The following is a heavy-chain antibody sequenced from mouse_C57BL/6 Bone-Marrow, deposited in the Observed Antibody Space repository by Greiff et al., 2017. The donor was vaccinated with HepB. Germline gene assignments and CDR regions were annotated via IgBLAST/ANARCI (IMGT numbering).Heavy chain of an antibody. CDR3: ARWITTVGYAMDY. V-gene: IGHV1-64*01. J-gene: IGHJ4*01. Sequence: QVQLQQPGAELVKPGASVKLSCKASGYNFTSYWMHWVKQRPGQGLEWIGMIHPNSGSTNYNEKFKSKATLTVDKSSSTAYMQLSSLTSEDSAVYYCARWITTVGYAMDYWGQGTSVTVSS. D-gene: IGHD1-1*01. CDR2: IHPNSGST. CDR1: GYNFTSYW.